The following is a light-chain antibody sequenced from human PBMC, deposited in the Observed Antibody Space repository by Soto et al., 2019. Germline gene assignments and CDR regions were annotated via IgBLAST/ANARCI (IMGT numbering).Light chain of an antibody. Sequence: QSVLTQPPSVSGAPGQNVTISCSGSSYNIGNNYVSWYQQLPGTAPKLLIYENNKRPSGIPDRFSGSTSGTSATLGITGIPTGDEADYYCGTWDSSLSASYVFGTGTKVTVL. CDR3: GTWDSSLSASYV. CDR1: SYNIGNNY. J-gene: IGLJ1*01. V-gene: IGLV1-51*02. CDR2: ENN.